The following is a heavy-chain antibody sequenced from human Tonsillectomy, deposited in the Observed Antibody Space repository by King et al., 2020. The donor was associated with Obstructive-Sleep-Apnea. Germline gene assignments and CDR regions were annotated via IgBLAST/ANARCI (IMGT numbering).Heavy chain of an antibody. Sequence: VQLVESGGGLVKPGGSLRLSCAASGFTFSDYYMSWIRQAPGKGLEWVSYISSSGSTIYYADSVKGRLTISRDNAKNSLYLQMNSLRAEDTAVYNCVGEDYYDSSGYRVDYWGQGTLVTVSS. CDR1: GFTFSDYY. D-gene: IGHD3-22*01. J-gene: IGHJ4*02. V-gene: IGHV3-11*01. CDR3: VGEDYYDSSGYRVDY. CDR2: ISSSGSTI.